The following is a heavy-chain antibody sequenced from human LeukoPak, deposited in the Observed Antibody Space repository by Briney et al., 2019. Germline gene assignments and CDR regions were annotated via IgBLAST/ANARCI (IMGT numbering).Heavy chain of an antibody. V-gene: IGHV4-61*02. D-gene: IGHD2-2*01. CDR3: ARGGYCSSTSCYSSRSGFDY. J-gene: IGHJ4*02. CDR1: GGSISSGSYY. Sequence: SQTLSLTCTVSGGSISSGSYYWSWIRQPAGKGLEWIGRIYTSGSTNYNPSLKSRVTISVDTSKNQFPLKLSSVTAADTAVYYCARGGYCSSTSCYSSRSGFDYWGQGTLVTVSS. CDR2: IYTSGST.